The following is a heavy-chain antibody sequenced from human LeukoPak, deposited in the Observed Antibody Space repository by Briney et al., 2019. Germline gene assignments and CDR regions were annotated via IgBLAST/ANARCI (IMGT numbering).Heavy chain of an antibody. CDR2: IYYSGST. Sequence: SETLSLTCTVSDGSISSTTYYWSWIRQPPGKGLEWIGYIYYSGSTNYNPSLKSRVTISVDTSKNQFSLKLSSVTAADTAVYYCARERLDPIAARPGYYMDVWGKGTTVTVSS. J-gene: IGHJ6*03. CDR3: ARERLDPIAARPGYYMDV. CDR1: DGSISSTTYY. V-gene: IGHV4-61*01. D-gene: IGHD6-6*01.